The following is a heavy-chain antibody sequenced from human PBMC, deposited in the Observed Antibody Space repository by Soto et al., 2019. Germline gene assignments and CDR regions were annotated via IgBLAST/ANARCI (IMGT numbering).Heavy chain of an antibody. J-gene: IGHJ3*02. D-gene: IGHD3-10*01. CDR1: GFTFSSYA. CDR2: ISGSGGNT. Sequence: EVPLLESGGGLVQPGGSLTPSCAASGFTFSSYAMSWVRQAPGKGLEWVSGISGSGGNTYYADSVKGRFTISRDNXXNTLYLQMNTLRAEDTAVYYCAEGREWFGNDAFDIWGQGTMVTVSS. CDR3: AEGREWFGNDAFDI. V-gene: IGHV3-23*01.